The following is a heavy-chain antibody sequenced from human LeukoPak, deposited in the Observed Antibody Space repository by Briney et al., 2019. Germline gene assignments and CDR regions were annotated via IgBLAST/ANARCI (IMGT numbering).Heavy chain of an antibody. Sequence: GESLKISCQGSGYSFSTSWIAWVRQAPGKGMEWVGSIYSGDSDPRYSPSFQGHVTMSANKYVNTASLQGNSLQASDTGIYCCAKVKSFGYWFFDLWGRGTLVAVSS. D-gene: IGHD3-16*01. J-gene: IGHJ2*01. CDR3: AKVKSFGYWFFDL. V-gene: IGHV5-51*01. CDR1: GYSFSTSW. CDR2: IYSGDSDP.